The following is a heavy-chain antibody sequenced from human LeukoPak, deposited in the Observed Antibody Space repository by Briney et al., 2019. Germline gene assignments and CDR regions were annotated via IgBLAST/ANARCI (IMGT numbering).Heavy chain of an antibody. CDR1: GYTFTSYD. V-gene: IGHV1-8*01. CDR3: ARSPKRGYDIVLIRDGMDV. Sequence: APVKVSCKASGYTFTSYDINWVRQATGQGLEWMGWVNPNSGNTGYAQKFQGRVTMTRNTSISTAYMELSSLRSEDTAVYYCARSPKRGYDIVLIRDGMDVWGQGTTVTVSS. CDR2: VNPNSGNT. D-gene: IGHD2-8*02. J-gene: IGHJ6*02.